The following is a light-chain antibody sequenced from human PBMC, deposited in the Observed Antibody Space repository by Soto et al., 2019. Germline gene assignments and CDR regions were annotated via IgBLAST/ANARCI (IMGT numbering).Light chain of an antibody. J-gene: IGKJ2*01. CDR1: QSISSW. V-gene: IGKV1-5*01. CDR2: DAS. Sequence: DIQMTQSPSTLSASVGDRVTITCRASQSISSWLAWYQQKPGKAPKLLIYDASSLESGVPSRFSGSGSETEFTLTISSLQPDDFATYYCQQYNSYSVYTFGQGTKLEIK. CDR3: QQYNSYSVYT.